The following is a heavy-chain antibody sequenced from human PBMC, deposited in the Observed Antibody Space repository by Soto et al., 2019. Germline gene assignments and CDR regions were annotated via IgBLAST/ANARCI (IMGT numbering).Heavy chain of an antibody. CDR1: GFTFSSYA. CDR2: ISYDSSNK. D-gene: IGHD4-17*01. V-gene: IGHV3-30-3*01. CDR3: ARENYGDYYFDY. Sequence: ESGGGVVQPGRSLRLSCAASGFTFSSYAMHWVRQAPDKGLEWVAVISYDSSNKYYADSVRGRFTISRDNSKNTLYLQMNSLRAEDTAVYYCARENYGDYYFDYWGQGTLVTVSS. J-gene: IGHJ4*02.